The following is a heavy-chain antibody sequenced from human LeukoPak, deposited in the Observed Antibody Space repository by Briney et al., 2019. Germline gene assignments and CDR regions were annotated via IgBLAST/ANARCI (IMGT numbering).Heavy chain of an antibody. Sequence: SETLSLTCTVSGGSISSSSYYWGWIRQPPGKGLEWIGSIYYSGSTYYNPSLKSRVTISVDTSKNQFSLNLTSVTAADTAMYYCTRPYYYYMDVWGEGTTVTVSS. V-gene: IGHV4-39*07. CDR1: GGSISSSSYY. CDR3: TRPYYYYMDV. J-gene: IGHJ6*03. CDR2: IYYSGST.